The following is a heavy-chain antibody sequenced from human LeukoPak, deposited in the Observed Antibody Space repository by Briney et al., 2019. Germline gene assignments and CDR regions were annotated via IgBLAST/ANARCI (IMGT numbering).Heavy chain of an antibody. V-gene: IGHV1-8*03. CDR1: VYTFTIYD. D-gene: IGHD5-12*01. Sequence: ASVKVSCKASVYTFTIYDINGVRHPTGRGLEWVGWMNTNRGNTGYAQTLQGRVTITRNTSISTAYMEQYSLRSPDTPVYICARGVDIVATGDWFDPWGQGTLVTVSS. CDR3: ARGVDIVATGDWFDP. J-gene: IGHJ5*02. CDR2: MNTNRGNT.